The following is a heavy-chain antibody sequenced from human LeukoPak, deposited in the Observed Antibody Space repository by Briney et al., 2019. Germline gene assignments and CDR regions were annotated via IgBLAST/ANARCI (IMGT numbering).Heavy chain of an antibody. CDR1: GFTLSSYW. Sequence: PGGSLRLSCAASGFTLSSYWMSWVRQAPGKGLEWVANIKQDGSEKYYVDSVKGRFTISRDNAKNSLYLQMNSLRAEDTAVYYCARDNPDIVVVPAAPYYYYYYMDVWGKGTTVTVPS. D-gene: IGHD2-2*01. V-gene: IGHV3-7*01. J-gene: IGHJ6*03. CDR3: ARDNPDIVVVPAAPYYYYYYMDV. CDR2: IKQDGSEK.